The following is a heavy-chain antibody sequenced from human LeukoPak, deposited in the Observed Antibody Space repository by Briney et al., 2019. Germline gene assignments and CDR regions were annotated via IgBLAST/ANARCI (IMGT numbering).Heavy chain of an antibody. V-gene: IGHV4-59*01. CDR1: GGSISSYY. D-gene: IGHD7-27*01. CDR3: AREAAWGFDY. Sequence: SGTLSLTCTVSGGSISSYYWSWIRQPPGKGLEWIGYIYYSGSTNYNPSLKSRVTISVDTSKNQFSLKLSSVTAADTAVYYCAREAAWGFDYWGQGTLVTVSS. J-gene: IGHJ4*02. CDR2: IYYSGST.